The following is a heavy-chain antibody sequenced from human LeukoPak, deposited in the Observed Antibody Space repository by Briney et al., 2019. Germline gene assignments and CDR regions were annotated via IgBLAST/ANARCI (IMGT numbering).Heavy chain of an antibody. Sequence: ASVKVSCKASGYTFTGYYMHWVRQAPGQGLEWMGRINPNSGGTNYAQKFQGRVTMPRDTSISTAYMELSRLRSDDTAVYYCARGARPDGYNLRIDYWGQGTLVTVSS. D-gene: IGHD5-24*01. J-gene: IGHJ4*02. CDR1: GYTFTGYY. CDR2: INPNSGGT. CDR3: ARGARPDGYNLRIDY. V-gene: IGHV1-2*06.